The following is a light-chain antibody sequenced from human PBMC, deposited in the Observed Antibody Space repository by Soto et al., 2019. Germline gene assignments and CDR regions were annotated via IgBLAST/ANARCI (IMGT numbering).Light chain of an antibody. CDR2: WAS. V-gene: IGKV4-1*01. J-gene: IGKJ5*01. CDR3: QQYNTSPIT. CDR1: QSVLYSSNNNNY. Sequence: DIVMTQSPDSLAVSLGERATINCKSSQSVLYSSNNNNYLAWYQQKPGQPPRLLIYWASTRESGVPDRFSGSGSGTDFTLTISSLQAEDVAVYYCQQYNTSPITFGLGTRLEIK.